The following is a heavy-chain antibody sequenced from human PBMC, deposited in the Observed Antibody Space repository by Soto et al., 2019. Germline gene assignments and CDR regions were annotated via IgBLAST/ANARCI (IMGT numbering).Heavy chain of an antibody. D-gene: IGHD5-12*01. CDR1: GGSFGGYY. CDR2: INHSGST. J-gene: IGHJ4*02. V-gene: IGHV4-34*01. Sequence: SETLSLTCAVYGGSFGGYYWSWIRQPPGKGLEWIGEINHSGSTNYNPSLKSRVTISVDTSKNQFSLKLSSVTAADTAVYYCARGRVLVDIVATIRPYFVYWGQGTLVTVSS. CDR3: ARGRVLVDIVATIRPYFVY.